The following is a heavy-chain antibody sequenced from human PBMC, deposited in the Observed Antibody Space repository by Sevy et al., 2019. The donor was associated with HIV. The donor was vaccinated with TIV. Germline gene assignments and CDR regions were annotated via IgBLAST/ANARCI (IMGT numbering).Heavy chain of an antibody. Sequence: SETLPLTCTVSGVSISSGDYYWSWLRQRPGKGLEWSVYFHYSGIAYHNPSLKSRVAISADTSKNQFSLKLSSVTAADTAVYYSARDRISLLRGLDFWGRGTLVTVSS. D-gene: IGHD3-10*01. J-gene: IGHJ4*02. CDR3: ARDRISLLRGLDF. V-gene: IGHV4-30-4*01. CDR1: GVSISSGDYY. CDR2: FHYSGIA.